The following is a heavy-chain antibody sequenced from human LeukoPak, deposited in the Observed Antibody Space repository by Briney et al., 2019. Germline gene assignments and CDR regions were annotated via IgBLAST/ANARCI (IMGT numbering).Heavy chain of an antibody. J-gene: IGHJ4*02. Sequence: GGSLRLSCAASGFTFSSYAMSWVRQAPGKGLEWVSGISGSGSSTYHADSVKGRFTISRDNSKNTLYLQMNSLRAEDTAVYYCAKDIAVAGYFDYWGQGTLVTVSS. CDR2: ISGSGSST. D-gene: IGHD6-19*01. CDR1: GFTFSSYA. V-gene: IGHV3-23*01. CDR3: AKDIAVAGYFDY.